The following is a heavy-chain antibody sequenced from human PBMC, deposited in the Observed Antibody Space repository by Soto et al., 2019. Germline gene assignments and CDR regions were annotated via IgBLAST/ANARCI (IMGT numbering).Heavy chain of an antibody. Sequence: PSETLSLTCTLSGDSISSGAYYWSWNRQHPGKGLEWIGYIFYSGSTLYSPSLKSRVTISLDTSKNQFSLKLSSVTAADTAVYYCARTFGDYSDPFDIWGQGTMVTVSS. V-gene: IGHV4-31*03. CDR1: GDSISSGAYY. CDR3: ARTFGDYSDPFDI. CDR2: IFYSGST. D-gene: IGHD3-22*01. J-gene: IGHJ3*02.